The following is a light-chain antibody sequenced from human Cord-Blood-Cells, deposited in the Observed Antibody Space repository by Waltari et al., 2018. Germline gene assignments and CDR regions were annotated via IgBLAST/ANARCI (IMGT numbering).Light chain of an antibody. CDR2: GAS. J-gene: IGKJ1*01. V-gene: IGKV3-15*01. Sequence: EIVMTQSPATLSVSPGERATLSCRASQSVSSNLAWYQQKPGQAPRLLIYGASTRATGIPARVSGSGSGTEFTLTISSLQSEDFAVYYCQQYNNWRPWTFGQGTKVEIK. CDR3: QQYNNWRPWT. CDR1: QSVSSN.